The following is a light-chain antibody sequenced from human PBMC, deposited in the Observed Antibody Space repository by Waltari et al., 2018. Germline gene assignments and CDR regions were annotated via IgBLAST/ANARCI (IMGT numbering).Light chain of an antibody. CDR1: QSISSY. V-gene: IGKV1-39*01. Sequence: DIQMTQSPSSLSASVGDSVTITCRASQSISSYLNWYQQKPGKAPKLLIYAASSLQSGVPPRFSGSGSGTDFTLTISSLQPEDFATYYCQQSYSTPWTFGQGTKVEIK. CDR3: QQSYSTPWT. J-gene: IGKJ1*01. CDR2: AAS.